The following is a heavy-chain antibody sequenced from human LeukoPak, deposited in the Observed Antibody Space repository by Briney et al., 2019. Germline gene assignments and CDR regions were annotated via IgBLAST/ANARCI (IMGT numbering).Heavy chain of an antibody. CDR1: GFTFSSYA. V-gene: IGHV3-30*18. CDR2: ISDDGSKK. D-gene: IGHD3-10*02. CDR3: AKAGVRRVGVYYYMDV. J-gene: IGHJ6*03. Sequence: GRSLRLSCAASGFTFSSYAMHWVRLAPGKGLEWVAVISDDGSKKYYADSVKGRFTISRDYSKSTLYLQMNSLRGEDTAVYYCAKAGVRRVGVYYYMDVWGKGTTVTVSS.